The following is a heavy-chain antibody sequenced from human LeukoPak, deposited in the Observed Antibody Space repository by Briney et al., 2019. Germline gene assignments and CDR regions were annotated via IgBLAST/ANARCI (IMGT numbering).Heavy chain of an antibody. J-gene: IGHJ5*02. Sequence: SQTLSLTCAISGDSVSSNSAAWNWIRQSPSRGLKWLGRTYYRSKWYNDYAVSVKSRITINPDTSKNQFSLQLNSVTPEDTAVYYCARYYYGSGSSQNWFDPWGPGTLVTVSS. CDR1: GDSVSSNSAA. D-gene: IGHD3-10*01. CDR2: TYYRSKWYN. V-gene: IGHV6-1*01. CDR3: ARYYYGSGSSQNWFDP.